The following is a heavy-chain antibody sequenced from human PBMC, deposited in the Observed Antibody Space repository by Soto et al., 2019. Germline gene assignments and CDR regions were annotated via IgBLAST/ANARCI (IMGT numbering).Heavy chain of an antibody. CDR1: GDTISTGGYS. CDR2: TYHSGNP. J-gene: IGHJ5*02. V-gene: IGHV4-30-2*01. CDR3: ATETYGVEVGYFDP. Sequence: QLQLQESGSRLVKSSETLSLTCGVSGDTISTGGYSWAWLRQPPGKALEWIGHTYHSGNPYYNPPLTSRVIIAVSRSKNQCCRKLSPVTAAAAAVDYGATETYGVEVGYFDPWCRGTLVCVSS. D-gene: IGHD4-17*01.